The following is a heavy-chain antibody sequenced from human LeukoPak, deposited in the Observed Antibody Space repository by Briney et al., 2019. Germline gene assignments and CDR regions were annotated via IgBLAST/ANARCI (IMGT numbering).Heavy chain of an antibody. CDR2: VYYSRAT. D-gene: IGHD2/OR15-2a*01. Sequence: PSETLSLTCTVSGDSLSGYYWSWLRQPPGKGLEYIGYVYYSRATNSNPSLKSRVTVSLDTSKNQFSLKLNSVTAAYTAVYYCAKYGNYLVDWGQGTLVTVSS. V-gene: IGHV4-59*01. CDR1: GDSLSGYY. J-gene: IGHJ4*02. CDR3: AKYGNYLVD.